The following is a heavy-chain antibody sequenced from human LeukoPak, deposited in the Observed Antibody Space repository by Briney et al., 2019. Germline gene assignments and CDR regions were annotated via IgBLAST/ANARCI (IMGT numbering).Heavy chain of an antibody. V-gene: IGHV4-4*02. J-gene: IGHJ4*02. CDR2: IYHSGST. CDR1: GGSISSSNW. D-gene: IGHD6-19*01. CDR3: AREHYSSGWLPLDY. Sequence: SETLSLTCAVSGGSISSSNWWSWVRQPPRKGLEWIGEIYHSGSTNYNPSLKSRVTISVDKSKNQFSLKLSSVTAADTAVYYCAREHYSSGWLPLDYWGQGTLVTVSS.